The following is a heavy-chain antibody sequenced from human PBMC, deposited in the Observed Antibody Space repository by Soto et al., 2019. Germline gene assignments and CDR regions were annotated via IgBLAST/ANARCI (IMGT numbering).Heavy chain of an antibody. CDR2: IDPSGGIT. Sequence: QVQLSQFGAEVKKPGASVKVSCKASGYSFTNFHIHWVRQAPGQGLEWMGMIDPSGGITRDAQRLQGRITMTRDASTSTVYMELRSLTSEDTAVYYCARVVIGHDIYETIGYYFDHWGQGTLVTVSS. V-gene: IGHV1-46*01. CDR3: ARVVIGHDIYETIGYYFDH. D-gene: IGHD3-22*01. CDR1: GYSFTNFH. J-gene: IGHJ4*02.